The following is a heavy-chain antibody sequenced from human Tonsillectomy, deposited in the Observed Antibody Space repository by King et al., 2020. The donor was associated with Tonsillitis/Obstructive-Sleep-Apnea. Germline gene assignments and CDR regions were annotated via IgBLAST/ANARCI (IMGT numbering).Heavy chain of an antibody. CDR1: GGSISSGNYY. V-gene: IGHV4-39*01. CDR3: ARPLPWCGSYFRAFDV. D-gene: IGHD1-26*01. CDR2: TSYVGST. Sequence: QLQESGPGLVKPSETLSLTCIVSGGSISSGNYYWGWIRQTPGKGLEWIGSTSYVGSTNYSPSLKSRVTIDVDVSKNQFSLRLTSLTAADAGVYYCARPLPWCGSYFRAFDVWGQGTMVTVSS. J-gene: IGHJ3*01.